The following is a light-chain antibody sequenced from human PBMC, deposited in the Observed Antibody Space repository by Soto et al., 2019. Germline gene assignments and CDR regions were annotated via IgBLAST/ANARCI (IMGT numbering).Light chain of an antibody. J-gene: IGKJ5*01. CDR2: RAS. Sequence: DIQMTQSPSTLSASVGDGVTFTCRAIQSISSWWAWDQQNPGKAPKLLIYRASSLESGVPSRFSGSGSGTEFTLTISSLQPDDFATYYCQQYNSYPITFGQGTRLEIK. CDR3: QQYNSYPIT. CDR1: QSISSW. V-gene: IGKV1-5*03.